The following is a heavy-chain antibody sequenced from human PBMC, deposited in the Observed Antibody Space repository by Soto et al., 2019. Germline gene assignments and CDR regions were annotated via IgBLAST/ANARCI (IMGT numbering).Heavy chain of an antibody. J-gene: IGHJ4*02. CDR2: ISYDGSNK. Sequence: GGSLRLSCAASGFTFSSYGMHWVRQAPGKGLEWVAVISYDGSNKYYADSVKGRFTISRDNSKNSLYLQMNSLRAEDTAVYYCARERIAAEKRPLDYWGQGTLVTVSS. CDR1: GFTFSSYG. CDR3: ARERIAAEKRPLDY. D-gene: IGHD6-13*01. V-gene: IGHV3-30*03.